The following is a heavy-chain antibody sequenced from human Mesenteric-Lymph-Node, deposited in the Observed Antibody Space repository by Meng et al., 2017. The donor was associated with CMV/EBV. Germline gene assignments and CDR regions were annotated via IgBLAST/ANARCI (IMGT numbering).Heavy chain of an antibody. J-gene: IGHJ4*02. CDR1: GFTFDDYA. V-gene: IGHV3-43D*03. CDR2: ISWDGGST. CDR3: AKDIGRYGSGSYQDY. Sequence: GGSLRLSCAASGFTFDDYAMHWVRQAPGKGLEWVSLISWDGGSTYYADSVKGRFTISRDNSKNSLYLQMNSLRAEDTALYYCAKDIGRYGSGSYQDYWGQGTLVTVSS. D-gene: IGHD3-10*01.